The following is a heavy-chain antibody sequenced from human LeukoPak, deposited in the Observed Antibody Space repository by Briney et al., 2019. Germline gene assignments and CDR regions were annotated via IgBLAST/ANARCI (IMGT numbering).Heavy chain of an antibody. D-gene: IGHD2-2*01. V-gene: IGHV7-4-1*02. CDR3: ARGLSQPPSYPSYYYYYYMDV. CDR2: INTNTGNP. Sequence: ASVKVSCKASGYTFTSYAMNWVRQAPGQGLEWMGWINTNTGNPTYAQGFTGRFVFSLDTSVSTAYLQISSLEAEDTAVYYCARGLSQPPSYPSYYYYYYMDVWGKGTTVTVSS. CDR1: GYTFTSYA. J-gene: IGHJ6*03.